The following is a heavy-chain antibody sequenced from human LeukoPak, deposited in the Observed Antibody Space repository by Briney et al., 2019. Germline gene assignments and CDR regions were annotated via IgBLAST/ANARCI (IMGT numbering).Heavy chain of an antibody. D-gene: IGHD1-14*01. CDR2: IYPGDSDT. CDR3: ARPPTAWAFDI. CDR1: GYSFTSYW. J-gene: IGHJ3*02. V-gene: IGHV5-51*01. Sequence: GESLKIFCKGSGYSFTSYWIGWVRQMPGKGLEWMGIIYPGDSDTRYSPSFQGQVTISADKSISTAYLHWSSLKASDTAMYYCARPPTAWAFDIWGQGTMVTVSS.